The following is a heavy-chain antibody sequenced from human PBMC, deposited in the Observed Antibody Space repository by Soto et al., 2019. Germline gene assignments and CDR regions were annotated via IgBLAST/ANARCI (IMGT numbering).Heavy chain of an antibody. CDR1: GFTFSSFA. D-gene: IGHD2-8*01. Sequence: EVQLVESGGGLVQPGGSLKLSCAASGFTFSSFAMHWVRQASGKGLEWVGRIRSKANSYATEYAASVKGRFTISRDDSXNTAYLQMNSLKTEDTAVYYCTRWCSSCGVGRLDPWGQGTLVTVSS. CDR3: TRWCSSCGVGRLDP. CDR2: IRSKANSYAT. V-gene: IGHV3-73*01. J-gene: IGHJ5*02.